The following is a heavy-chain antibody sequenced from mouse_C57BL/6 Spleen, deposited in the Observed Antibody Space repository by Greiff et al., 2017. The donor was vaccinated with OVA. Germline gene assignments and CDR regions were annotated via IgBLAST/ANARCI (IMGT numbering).Heavy chain of an antibody. CDR2: IDPETGGT. V-gene: IGHV1-15*01. CDR3: AIGGITRFFDY. Sequence: VQLQQSGAELVRPGASVTLSCKASGYTFTDYEMHWVKQTPVHGLEWIGAIDPETGGTAYNQKFKGKAILTADKSSSTAYMELRSLTSEDSAVYYCAIGGITRFFDYWGQGTTLTVSS. CDR1: GYTFTDYE. J-gene: IGHJ2*01. D-gene: IGHD1-1*01.